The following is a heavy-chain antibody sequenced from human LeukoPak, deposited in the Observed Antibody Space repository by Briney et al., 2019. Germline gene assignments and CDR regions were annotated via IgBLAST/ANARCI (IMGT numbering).Heavy chain of an antibody. V-gene: IGHV4-61*02. D-gene: IGHD3-22*01. J-gene: IGHJ6*03. CDR1: GGSISSGSYY. CDR2: IYTSGST. Sequence: SETLSLTCTVSGGSISSGSYYWSWIRQPAGKGLEWIGRIYTSGSTNYNPSLKSRVTISVDTSKNQFSLKLSSVTAADTAVYYCARVVFYDSSGYRYYCYMDVWGKGTTVTVSS. CDR3: ARVVFYDSSGYRYYCYMDV.